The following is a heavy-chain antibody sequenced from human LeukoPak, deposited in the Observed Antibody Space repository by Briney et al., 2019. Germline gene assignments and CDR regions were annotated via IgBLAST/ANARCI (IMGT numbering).Heavy chain of an antibody. D-gene: IGHD5/OR15-5a*01. CDR1: GGSISSSSYY. V-gene: IGHV4-39*07. CDR3: ARISTIIVDY. Sequence: SETLSLTCTVSGGSISSSSYYWGWIRQPPGKGLEWIGSIYYSGSTYYNPSLKSRVTISVDTSKNQFSLKLSSVTAADTAVYYCARISTIIVDYWGQGTLVTVSS. CDR2: IYYSGST. J-gene: IGHJ4*02.